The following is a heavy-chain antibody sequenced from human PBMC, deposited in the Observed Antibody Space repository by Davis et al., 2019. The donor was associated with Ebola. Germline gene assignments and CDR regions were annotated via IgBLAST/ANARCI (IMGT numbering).Heavy chain of an antibody. Sequence: GESLKISCAASGFTFSSYGMHWVRQAPGKGLEWVAVIWYDGSNKYYADSVKGRFTISRDNSKNTLYLQMNSLRAEDTAVYYCARSQYSSSWHNFDYWGQGTLVTVSS. D-gene: IGHD6-13*01. CDR3: ARSQYSSSWHNFDY. J-gene: IGHJ4*02. V-gene: IGHV3-33*01. CDR2: IWYDGSNK. CDR1: GFTFSSYG.